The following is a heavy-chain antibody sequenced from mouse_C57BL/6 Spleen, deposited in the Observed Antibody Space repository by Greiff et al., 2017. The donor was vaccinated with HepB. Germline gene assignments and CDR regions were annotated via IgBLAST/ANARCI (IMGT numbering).Heavy chain of an antibody. CDR3: ARSPLLYDGYYPFAY. D-gene: IGHD2-3*01. CDR2: IYPGSGST. J-gene: IGHJ3*01. V-gene: IGHV1-55*01. Sequence: VQLQQSGAELVKPGASVKMSCKASGYTFTSYWITWVKQRPGQGLEWIGDIYPGSGSTNYNEKFKSKATLTVDTSSSTAYMQLSSLTSEDSAVYYCARSPLLYDGYYPFAYWGQGTLVTVSA. CDR1: GYTFTSYW.